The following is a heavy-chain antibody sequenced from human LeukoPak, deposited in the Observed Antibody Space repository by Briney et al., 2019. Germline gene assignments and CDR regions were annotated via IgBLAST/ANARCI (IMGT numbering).Heavy chain of an antibody. D-gene: IGHD5-18*01. Sequence: PGGSLRLSCAASGFTFSSYSMNWVRQAPGKGLEWVSYISSSSSTIYYADSVKGRFTISRDNAKNSLYLQMNSLRAEDTAVYYCARDLYSYGYPPKYNGMDVWGQGTTVTVSS. J-gene: IGHJ6*02. CDR1: GFTFSSYS. CDR2: ISSSSSTI. CDR3: ARDLYSYGYPPKYNGMDV. V-gene: IGHV3-48*04.